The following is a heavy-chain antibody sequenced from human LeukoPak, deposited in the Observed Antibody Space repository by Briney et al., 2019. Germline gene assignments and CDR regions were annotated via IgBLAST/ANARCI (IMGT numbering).Heavy chain of an antibody. D-gene: IGHD3-22*01. Sequence: GGSLRLSCAASGFTSSDYSTSWIRQAPGKGQEWVSYISSSGSTKYDADSEKRRFTISRDNAKNSLYLQMNSLRAEDTAVYYCARDGQSSGYVDYWGQGTLVTVSS. CDR2: ISSSGSTK. J-gene: IGHJ4*02. CDR3: ARDGQSSGYVDY. V-gene: IGHV3-11*04. CDR1: GFTSSDYS.